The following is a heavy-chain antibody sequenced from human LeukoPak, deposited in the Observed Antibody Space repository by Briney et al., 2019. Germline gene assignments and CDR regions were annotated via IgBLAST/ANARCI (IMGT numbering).Heavy chain of an antibody. CDR3: AKVKEGYCSSGSCYGLDY. Sequence: GGSLRLSCAASGFTFSSYGMHWVRQAPGKGLEGVAFIRYDGSNKYYADSVKGRFTISRDNSKSKLSLQMNSLRVEDMAVYYCAKVKEGYCSSGSCYGLDYWGQGTLVTVSS. D-gene: IGHD2-15*01. V-gene: IGHV3-30*02. CDR1: GFTFSSYG. CDR2: IRYDGSNK. J-gene: IGHJ4*02.